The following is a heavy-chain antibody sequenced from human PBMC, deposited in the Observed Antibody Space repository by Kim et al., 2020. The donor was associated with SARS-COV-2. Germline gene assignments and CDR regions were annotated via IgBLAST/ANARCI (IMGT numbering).Heavy chain of an antibody. V-gene: IGHV4-59*08. CDR3: ARRSGSDDEAFDI. CDR2: IYYSGST. J-gene: IGHJ3*02. CDR1: GDSISSYY. D-gene: IGHD3-10*01. Sequence: SETLSLTCSVSGDSISSYYWTWIRQPPGKGLEWIGYIYYSGSTSYNSSLKSRVTISVDTSKKQFSLTLSSVTAADTAVYYCARRSGSDDEAFDIWGQGPVVSVS.